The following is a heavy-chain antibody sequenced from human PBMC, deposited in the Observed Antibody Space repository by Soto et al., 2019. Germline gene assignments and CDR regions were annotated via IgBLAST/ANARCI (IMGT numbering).Heavy chain of an antibody. V-gene: IGHV1-2*02. J-gene: IGHJ4*01. CDR2: INPNRGGT. CDR3: ARMKENCGGGSCYSKFDY. D-gene: IGHD2-15*01. Sequence: QVQLVQSGAEVKKPGASVNVSCKAYGYTFTGYYIHWVRQAPGQGLEWMGWINPNRGGTKYAPKCKGRVTVTRDTSIITTYMELSGLRSYDTAVYYCARMKENCGGGSCYSKFDYWGNGTLVTVS. CDR1: GYTFTGYY.